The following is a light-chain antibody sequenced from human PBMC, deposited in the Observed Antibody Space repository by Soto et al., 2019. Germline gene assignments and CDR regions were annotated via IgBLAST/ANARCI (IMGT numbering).Light chain of an antibody. CDR1: QSISYW. Sequence: DIQMTQSPSTLSASVGDRVTITCRASQSISYWLAWYQQKPGKAPNLLIYKASSLESGVPSRFSGSGSGTEFTLTINSLQPDDFATYYCQQYSNYPLTFGGGNKVEI. V-gene: IGKV1-5*03. J-gene: IGKJ4*01. CDR2: KAS. CDR3: QQYSNYPLT.